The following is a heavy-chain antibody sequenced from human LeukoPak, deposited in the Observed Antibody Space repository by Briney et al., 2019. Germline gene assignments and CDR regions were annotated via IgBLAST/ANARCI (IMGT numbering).Heavy chain of an antibody. V-gene: IGHV4-4*07. Sequence: SETLSLTCTASGGSISSYYWSWIREPAGKGLEWIGRIYTSGSTNYNPSLKSRVNMSVDTSKNQFSLKLSSVTAADTAVYYCARDPDWNYSGWFDPWGQGTLVTVSS. D-gene: IGHD1-7*01. J-gene: IGHJ5*02. CDR3: ARDPDWNYSGWFDP. CDR2: IYTSGST. CDR1: GGSISSYY.